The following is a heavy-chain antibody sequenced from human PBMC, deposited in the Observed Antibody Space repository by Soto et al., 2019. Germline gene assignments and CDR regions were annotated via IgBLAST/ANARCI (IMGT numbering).Heavy chain of an antibody. CDR3: ARHGYNYGGGYFDY. D-gene: IGHD5-18*01. CDR2: IYSGGST. V-gene: IGHV3-66*04. CDR1: GVTVSSNY. J-gene: IGHJ4*02. Sequence: EVQLVESGGGLVQPGGSLRLSCAASGVTVSSNYMSWVRQAPGKGLEWVSVIYSGGSTYYADSVKGRFTISRDNFKNTLYLQMNSLRAEDTAVYYWARHGYNYGGGYFDYWGQGTLVTVSS.